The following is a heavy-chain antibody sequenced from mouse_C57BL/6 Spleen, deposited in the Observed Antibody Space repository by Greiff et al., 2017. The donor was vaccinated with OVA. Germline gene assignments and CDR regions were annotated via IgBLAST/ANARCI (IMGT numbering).Heavy chain of an antibody. V-gene: IGHV1-82*01. CDR1: GYAFSSSW. CDR3: ARTGTDGYYFDY. D-gene: IGHD3-3*01. J-gene: IGHJ2*01. Sequence: QVQLQQSGPELVKPGASVKISCKASGYAFSSSWMNWVKQRPGEGLEWIGRIYPGDGDTNYNGKFKGKATLTADKSSSTAYMQLSSLTSEDPAVYFCARTGTDGYYFDYWGQGTTLTVSS. CDR2: IYPGDGDT.